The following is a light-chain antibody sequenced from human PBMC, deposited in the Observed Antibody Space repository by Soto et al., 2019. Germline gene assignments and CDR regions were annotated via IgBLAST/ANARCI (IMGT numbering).Light chain of an antibody. J-gene: IGKJ5*01. CDR3: QHFRA. Sequence: IVLTQSPGSLSLSPGERATLSCRASQSVSSSFLAWYQQKRGQPPRLLIYGASSRATGIPDRFSGSGSATDITLTLSRVVPDDFSVYSCQHFRAFRPGTRLEI. V-gene: IGKV3-20*01. CDR1: QSVSSSF. CDR2: GAS.